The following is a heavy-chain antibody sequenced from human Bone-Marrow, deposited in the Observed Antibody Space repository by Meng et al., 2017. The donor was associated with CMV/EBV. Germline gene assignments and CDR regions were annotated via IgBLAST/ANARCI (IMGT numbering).Heavy chain of an antibody. CDR3: AREPAGSCSSTSCYKSGDAFDI. CDR2: IYYSGST. Sequence: SETLSLTCNVPGGSISSYYWSWIRQPPGKGLEWIGYIYYSGSTNYNPSLKSRVTISVDTSKNQFSLKLSSVTAADTAVYYCAREPAGSCSSTSCYKSGDAFDIWGQGTMVTVSS. CDR1: GGSISSYY. V-gene: IGHV4-59*12. D-gene: IGHD2-2*02. J-gene: IGHJ3*02.